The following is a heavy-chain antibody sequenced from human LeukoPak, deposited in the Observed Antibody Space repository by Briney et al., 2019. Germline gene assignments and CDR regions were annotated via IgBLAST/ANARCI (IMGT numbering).Heavy chain of an antibody. D-gene: IGHD2-21*01. V-gene: IGHV3-53*01. CDR3: ASRHCSGGDCYFAGADPFDH. Sequence: GGSLRLSCAASGFTVSSYYMSWVRQSPGKGLEWVSVVYKDGRMFYIDSVEGRFAISRDTSKDTVYLQMNNLRAEDTAVYYCASRHCSGGDCYFAGADPFDHWGQGTLVTVSS. CDR1: GFTVSSYY. J-gene: IGHJ4*02. CDR2: VYKDGRM.